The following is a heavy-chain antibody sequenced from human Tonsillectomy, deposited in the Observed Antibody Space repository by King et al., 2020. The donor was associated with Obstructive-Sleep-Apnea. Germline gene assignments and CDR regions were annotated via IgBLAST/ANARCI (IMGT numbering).Heavy chain of an antibody. CDR1: GGSISSYS. Sequence: VQLQESGPGLVKPSETLSLTCTVSGGSISSYSWAWIRQPAGEGLEWIGRMFRSGSTNCNPSLKSRVTMSVDTSKNQLSLKLSSVTAADTAVYYCARDVPYDWLVPYYYYGMDVWGQGTTVTVSS. CDR3: ARDVPYDWLVPYYYYGMDV. D-gene: IGHD3-9*01. V-gene: IGHV4-4*07. CDR2: MFRSGST. J-gene: IGHJ6*02.